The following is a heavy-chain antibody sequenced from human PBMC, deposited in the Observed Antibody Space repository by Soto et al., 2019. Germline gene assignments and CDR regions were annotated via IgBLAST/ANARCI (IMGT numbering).Heavy chain of an antibody. CDR2: IDPSGGIT. D-gene: IGHD2-2*01. CDR3: AREDCSSTSCYFDY. CDR1: GYSFTNFH. J-gene: IGHJ4*02. V-gene: IGHV1-46*01. Sequence: GASVKVSCKASGYSFTNFHIHWVRQAPGQGLEWMGMIDPSGGITRDAQKLQGRVTMTTDTSTSTAYMELRSLRSDDTAVYYCAREDCSSTSCYFDYWGQGTLVTVSS.